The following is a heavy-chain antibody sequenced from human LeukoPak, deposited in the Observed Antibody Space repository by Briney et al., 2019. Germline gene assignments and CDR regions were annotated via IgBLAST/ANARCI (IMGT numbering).Heavy chain of an antibody. Sequence: ASVKVSCKASGYTFTSYDINWVRQATGQGLEWMGWISAYNGNTNYAQKLQGRVTMTTDTSTSTAYMELRSLRSDDTAVYYCARGAAGTQDYYYYGMDVWGQGTTVTVSS. D-gene: IGHD6-13*01. CDR3: ARGAAGTQDYYYYGMDV. CDR2: ISAYNGNT. V-gene: IGHV1-18*01. CDR1: GYTFTSYD. J-gene: IGHJ6*02.